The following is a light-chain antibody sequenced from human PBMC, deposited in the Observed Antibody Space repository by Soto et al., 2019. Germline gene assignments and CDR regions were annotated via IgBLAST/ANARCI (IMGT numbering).Light chain of an antibody. CDR1: QSVNKNY. Sequence: IVLAQSPGTLSLSPGDRATLSCRASQSVNKNYLAWYQQKPGQGPRLLIYGASRRATDIPDRFSGSGSGTDFTLTISRLEPEDFAVYSCQQYGSAPLTFGGGTKVEIK. V-gene: IGKV3-20*01. CDR3: QQYGSAPLT. J-gene: IGKJ4*01. CDR2: GAS.